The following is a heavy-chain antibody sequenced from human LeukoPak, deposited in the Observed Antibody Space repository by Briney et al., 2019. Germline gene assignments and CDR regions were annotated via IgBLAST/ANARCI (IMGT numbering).Heavy chain of an antibody. D-gene: IGHD6-19*01. V-gene: IGHV1-2*02. J-gene: IGHJ4*02. CDR1: GYTFTGYY. Sequence: GASVKVSCKASGYTFTGYYMHWVRQAPGQGFEWMGWINPNSGGTNYAQKFQGRVTMTRDTSISTAYMELSRLRSDDTAVYYCARSPVAGTSPLDYWGQGTLVTVSS. CDR2: INPNSGGT. CDR3: ARSPVAGTSPLDY.